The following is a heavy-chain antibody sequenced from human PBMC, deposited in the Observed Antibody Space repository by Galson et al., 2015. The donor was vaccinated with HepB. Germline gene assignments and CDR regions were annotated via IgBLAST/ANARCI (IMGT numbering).Heavy chain of an antibody. J-gene: IGHJ6*02. CDR1: GLTFSDYS. D-gene: IGHD2-15*01. V-gene: IGHV3-21*06. CDR2: ISSSSNYI. Sequence: SLRLSCAASGLTFSDYSMNWVRQAPGKGLEWVSSISSSSNYIYYADSVRGRFTTSRDNAKNSLCVQMDSLRAEDTAMYYCARVDCSGAACQGFGMDVWGQGTAVTVSS. CDR3: ARVDCSGAACQGFGMDV.